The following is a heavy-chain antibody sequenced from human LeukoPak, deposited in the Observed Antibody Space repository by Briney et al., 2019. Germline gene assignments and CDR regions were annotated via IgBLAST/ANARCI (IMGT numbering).Heavy chain of an antibody. CDR1: GFSFSNYA. CDR2: ISGSGDTT. D-gene: IGHD2-15*01. Sequence: GGPLRLSCAASGFSFSNYAMNWVRQAPGKGLQWVSGISGSGDTTYYADPVKGRFTISRDNSKNTLYLQMNTLGAEDTAVYYCAKGRGVVALGVFDYWGQGTLVTVSS. V-gene: IGHV3-23*01. J-gene: IGHJ4*02. CDR3: AKGRGVVALGVFDY.